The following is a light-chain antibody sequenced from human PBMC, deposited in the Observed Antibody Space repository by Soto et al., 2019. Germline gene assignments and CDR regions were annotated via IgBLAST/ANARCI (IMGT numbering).Light chain of an antibody. J-gene: IGLJ1*01. CDR1: SSNIGAGYD. Sequence: QSTLTQAPSISGAPGQRVTISCTGSSSNIGAGYDVHWFQQFPGTAPRLLIHDNNNRPSGVPDRFSGSESGTSASLAIAGLQAGDEAIYYCQSFDSDLSAFVFGTGTKLTVL. CDR3: QSFDSDLSAFV. V-gene: IGLV1-40*01. CDR2: DNN.